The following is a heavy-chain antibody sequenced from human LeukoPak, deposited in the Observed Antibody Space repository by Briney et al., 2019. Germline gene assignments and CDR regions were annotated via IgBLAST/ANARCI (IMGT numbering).Heavy chain of an antibody. Sequence: SETLSLTCTVSGGSISSGGYYWSWIRQHPGKGLEWIGYIYYSGSTYYNPSLKSRVTISVDTSKNQFSLKLSSVTAADTAVYYCASSDVVVTAPGDAFDIWGQGTMVTVSS. CDR1: GGSISSGGYY. V-gene: IGHV4-31*03. D-gene: IGHD2-21*02. J-gene: IGHJ3*02. CDR2: IYYSGST. CDR3: ASSDVVVTAPGDAFDI.